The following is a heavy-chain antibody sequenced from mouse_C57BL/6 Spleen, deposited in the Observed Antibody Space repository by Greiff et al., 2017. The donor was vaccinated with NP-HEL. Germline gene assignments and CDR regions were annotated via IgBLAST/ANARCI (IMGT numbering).Heavy chain of an antibody. J-gene: IGHJ2*01. D-gene: IGHD4-1*01. CDR3: ARNPLGGGSYYFDY. CDR2: ISDGGSYT. CDR1: GFTFSSYA. V-gene: IGHV5-4*01. Sequence: EVHLVESGGGLVKPGGSLKLSCAASGFTFSSYAMSWVRQTPEKRLEWVATISDGGSYTYYPDNVKGRFTISRDNAKNNLYLQMSHLKSEDTAMYYCARNPLGGGSYYFDYWGQGTTLTVSS.